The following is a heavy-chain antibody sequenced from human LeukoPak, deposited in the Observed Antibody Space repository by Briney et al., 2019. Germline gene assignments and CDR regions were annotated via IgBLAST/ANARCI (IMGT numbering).Heavy chain of an antibody. D-gene: IGHD6-6*01. Sequence: ASVKVSCKVSGYTLTELSMHWVRQAPGKGLEWMGGFDPEDGETIYAQKFQGRVTTTEDTSTDTAYMELSSLRSEDTAVYYCATEGPYSSSSPGAFDIWGQGTMVTVSS. CDR1: GYTLTELS. J-gene: IGHJ3*02. CDR3: ATEGPYSSSSPGAFDI. CDR2: FDPEDGET. V-gene: IGHV1-24*01.